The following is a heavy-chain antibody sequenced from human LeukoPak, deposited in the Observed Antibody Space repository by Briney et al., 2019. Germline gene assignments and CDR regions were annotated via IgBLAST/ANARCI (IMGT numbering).Heavy chain of an antibody. V-gene: IGHV4-59*01. CDR3: ARFGDMFDY. Sequence: SWTLSLTCTVSGGSISSYYWSWIRQPPGKGLEWIGYIYYSGSTKYNPSLKSRVTISVDTSRNQFSLKLSSVTAADTAVYYCARFGDMFDYWGQGTLVTVSS. CDR2: IYYSGST. CDR1: GGSISSYY. J-gene: IGHJ4*02. D-gene: IGHD3-10*01.